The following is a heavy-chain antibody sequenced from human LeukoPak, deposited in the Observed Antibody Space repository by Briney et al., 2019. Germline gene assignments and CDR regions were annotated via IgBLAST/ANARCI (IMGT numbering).Heavy chain of an antibody. CDR2: IYYNGET. V-gene: IGHV4-39*01. CDR1: GGSFSSSTYY. D-gene: IGHD2-15*01. CDR3: ASILGYCSGGSCYPEYFQH. Sequence: SETLSLTCTVSGGSFSSSTYYWGWIRQSPGKGLEWIGSIYYNGETYYNPPLKSRATVSVDTSNNQFSLKLTSVTAADTAVYYCASILGYCSGGSCYPEYFQHWGQGTLVTVSS. J-gene: IGHJ1*01.